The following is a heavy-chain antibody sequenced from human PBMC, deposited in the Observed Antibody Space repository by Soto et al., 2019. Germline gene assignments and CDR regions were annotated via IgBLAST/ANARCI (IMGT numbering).Heavy chain of an antibody. D-gene: IGHD2-8*01. J-gene: IGHJ3*01. Sequence: EVQLLESGGGLVQPGGSLRLSCAASGFTFINYAMIWVRQAPGKGLEWVSTISGGGDGTYYADSVKGHFTISRDNSKNTLYLQMNRRRAEDTAIYYCAKKGLGSLKTFCSNSDCHYAFDLWGQGTVVTVSS. CDR1: GFTFINYA. CDR2: ISGGGDGT. V-gene: IGHV3-23*01. CDR3: AKKGLGSLKTFCSNSDCHYAFDL.